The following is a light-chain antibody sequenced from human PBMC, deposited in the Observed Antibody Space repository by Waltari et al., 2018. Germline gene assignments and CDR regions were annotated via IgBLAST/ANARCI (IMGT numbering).Light chain of an antibody. CDR2: VNSDGSH. CDR1: SEHSSYA. CDR3: QTWGTGFRV. Sequence: QLVLTQSPSASASLGAPVKLTCTLSSEHSSYAISWHQQQPENGPRYLMKVNSDGSHIKGDGIPVRFSGSSSGAERYLTISSLQSEDEADYYCQTWGTGFRVFGGGTKLTVL. V-gene: IGLV4-69*01. J-gene: IGLJ3*02.